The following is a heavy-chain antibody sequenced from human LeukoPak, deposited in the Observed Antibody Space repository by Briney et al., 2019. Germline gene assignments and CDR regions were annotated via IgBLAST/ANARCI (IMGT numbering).Heavy chain of an antibody. J-gene: IGHJ3*01. V-gene: IGHV4-59*08. CDR1: GGSFSGYY. D-gene: IGHD6-13*01. CDR2: IYYSGST. Sequence: SETLSLTCAVYGGSFSGYYWRWIRQPPGKGLEWIGYIYYSGSTNYNPSLKSRVTISLDTSKNQFSLKLSSVTAADTAVYYCARHDGSSWYYAFDVWGQGTMVTVSS. CDR3: ARHDGSSWYYAFDV.